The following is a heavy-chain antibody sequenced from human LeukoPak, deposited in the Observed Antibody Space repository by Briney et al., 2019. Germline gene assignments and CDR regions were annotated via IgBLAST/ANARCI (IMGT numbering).Heavy chain of an antibody. Sequence: GASVKVSCKASGYTFTRYTMNWVRQAPGQGLEWMGWINTNTGNPTYAQAFTGRFVFSLDTSVSTAYLQISSLKAEDTAVYYCARDKSVYDSPSFDYWGQGTQVTVSS. CDR1: GYTFTRYT. CDR2: INTNTGNP. D-gene: IGHD5/OR15-5a*01. CDR3: ARDKSVYDSPSFDY. V-gene: IGHV7-4-1*02. J-gene: IGHJ4*02.